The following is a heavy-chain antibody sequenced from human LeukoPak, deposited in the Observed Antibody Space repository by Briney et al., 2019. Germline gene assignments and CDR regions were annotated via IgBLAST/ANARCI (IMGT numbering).Heavy chain of an antibody. CDR2: INPNSGGT. V-gene: IGHV1-2*02. D-gene: IGHD2-2*01. Sequence: ASVKVSCKASGYTFTDYYMHWVRQAPGQGLEWMGWINPNSGGTNYAQKFQGRVTMTRDTSISTAYMELSRLRSDDTAVYYCARDLRPQEYCSSTSCFGGFDYWGQGTLVTVSS. CDR1: GYTFTDYY. J-gene: IGHJ4*02. CDR3: ARDLRPQEYCSSTSCFGGFDY.